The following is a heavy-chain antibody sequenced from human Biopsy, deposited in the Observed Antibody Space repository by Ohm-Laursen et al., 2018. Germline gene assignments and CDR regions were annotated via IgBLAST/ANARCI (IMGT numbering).Heavy chain of an antibody. CDR1: GFSFSSYG. V-gene: IGHV3-21*01. CDR3: ARVLLPAAAVHYGMDV. CDR2: ISSSSNFI. D-gene: IGHD2-2*01. Sequence: SLRLSCTALGFSFSSYGMHWVRQAPGKGLEWVSSISSSSNFIYYGDSVKGRFTISRDNAKNSLYLQMNSLRAGDTAVYYCARVLLPAAAVHYGMDVWGQGTTVTVSS. J-gene: IGHJ6*02.